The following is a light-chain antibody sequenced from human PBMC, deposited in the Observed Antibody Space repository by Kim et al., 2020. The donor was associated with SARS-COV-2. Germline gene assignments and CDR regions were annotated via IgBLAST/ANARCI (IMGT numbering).Light chain of an antibody. J-gene: IGKJ5*01. CDR3: QHYDLVSIT. CDR1: QDIHSN. CDR2: GAS. Sequence: ASVGDRVTISCQASQDIHSNLNWYQQKPGKAHKLLIYGASNLQAGVPAWFSGSGSGTDFTFTINNVQPEDIATYYCQHYDLVSITFGQGTRLEIK. V-gene: IGKV1-33*01.